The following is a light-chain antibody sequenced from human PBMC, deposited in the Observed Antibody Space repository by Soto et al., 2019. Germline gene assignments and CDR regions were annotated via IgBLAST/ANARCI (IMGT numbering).Light chain of an antibody. J-gene: IGLJ3*02. Sequence: QSALTQPASVSGSPGQSITVSCTGTNSDVVTYNFVSWYQQHPGKAPKLVIYEGIKRPSGVSNRFSGSKFGNTAYLTISGLQAEDEAAYYCCSYGGTSWVFGGGTKLTVL. CDR3: CSYGGTSWV. CDR1: NSDVVTYNF. V-gene: IGLV2-23*01. CDR2: EGI.